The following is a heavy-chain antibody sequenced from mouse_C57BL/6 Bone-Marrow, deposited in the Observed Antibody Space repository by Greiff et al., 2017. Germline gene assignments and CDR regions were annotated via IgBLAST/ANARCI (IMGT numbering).Heavy chain of an antibody. J-gene: IGHJ2*01. CDR2: IDPEIGDT. CDR1: GFNIKDDY. V-gene: IGHV14-4*01. D-gene: IGHD2-3*01. CDR3: SSFDGNYFDF. Sequence: EVQLQQSGAELVRPGASVKLSCTASGFNIKDDYIHWVKQRPEQGLEWIGWIDPEIGDTEYASKFQGKATITLDTSSNTAYLHLSSLTSEDSAVYYCSSFDGNYFDFWGQGTPLTVAS.